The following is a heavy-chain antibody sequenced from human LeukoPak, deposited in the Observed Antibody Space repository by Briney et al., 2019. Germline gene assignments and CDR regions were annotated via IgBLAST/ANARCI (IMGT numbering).Heavy chain of an antibody. J-gene: IGHJ4*02. CDR2: IYYNGYT. CDR3: VRDRHWTNDWVFDY. CDR1: GGSIGTYY. D-gene: IGHD1/OR15-1a*01. V-gene: IGHV4-59*01. Sequence: SETLSLTCTVSGGSIGTYYWSWIRQPPGKGPEWIGYIYYNGYTDYNPSLKSRVTISLHTSKNQFSLKLSSVNAADTAVYYCVRDRHWTNDWVFDYWGQGTLVTVSS.